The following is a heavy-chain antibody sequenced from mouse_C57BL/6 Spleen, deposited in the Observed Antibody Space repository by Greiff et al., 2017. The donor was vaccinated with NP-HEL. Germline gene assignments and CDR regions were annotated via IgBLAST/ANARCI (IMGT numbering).Heavy chain of an antibody. CDR2: ISSGGDSI. J-gene: IGHJ3*01. V-gene: IGHV5-9-1*02. Sequence: EVPLVESGEGLVKPGGSLKLSCAASGFTFSSYAMSWVRQTPEKRLAWVAYISSGGDSIYYAATVTGRFTISRDNTRHTLYLQMSSLKSEDTAMYYCTTLYGNYGAGFAYWGQGTLVTVSA. CDR1: GFTFSSYA. CDR3: TTLYGNYGAGFAY. D-gene: IGHD2-1*01.